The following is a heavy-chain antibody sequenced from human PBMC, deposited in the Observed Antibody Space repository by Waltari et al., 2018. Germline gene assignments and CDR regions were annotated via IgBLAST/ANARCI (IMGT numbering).Heavy chain of an antibody. V-gene: IGHV4-39*07. CDR3: ARGEGQYCSSVNCPSPT. Sequence: HLQLQVSGPGLVKPSETLSLTCTVSGDSITSGTWYWGWIRQAPGEGLEWIGSVYFSGSTYYNPSLRSRATASAGTSKNQFSLKLTSVTAADTAVYFCARGEGQYCSSVNCPSPTWGQGTLVTVSS. CDR1: GDSITSGTWY. J-gene: IGHJ5*02. D-gene: IGHD1-1*01. CDR2: VYFSGST.